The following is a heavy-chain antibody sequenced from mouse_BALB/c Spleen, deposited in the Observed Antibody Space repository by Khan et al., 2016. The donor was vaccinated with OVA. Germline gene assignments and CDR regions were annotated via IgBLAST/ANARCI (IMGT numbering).Heavy chain of an antibody. V-gene: IGHV3-1*02. J-gene: IGHJ1*01. CDR2: IHYSGTT. CDR1: GYSITSGYS. CDR3: ARSGTTVVPYWYLDV. Sequence: VKLEVSGPDLVKPSQSLSLTCTVTGYSITSGYSWHWIRQFPGNKLEWMGYIHYSGTTNYNPSLKSRISITRDTSKNQFFLQLNSVTTEDTATYYCARSGTTVVPYWYLDVWGAGTTVTVSS. D-gene: IGHD1-1*01.